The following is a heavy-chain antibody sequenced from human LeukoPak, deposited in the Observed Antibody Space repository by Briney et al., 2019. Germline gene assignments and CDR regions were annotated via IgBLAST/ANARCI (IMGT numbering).Heavy chain of an antibody. J-gene: IGHJ4*02. D-gene: IGHD2-15*01. CDR1: GFTFSSYG. V-gene: IGHV3-30*03. Sequence: PGGSLRLSCAASGFTFSSYGMHWVRQAPGKGLEWVAVISYDGSNKYYADSVKGRFTISRDNSKNTLYLQMNSLRAEDTAVYYCARDPGYCSGGSCQLYYFDYWGQGTLVTVSS. CDR3: ARDPGYCSGGSCQLYYFDY. CDR2: ISYDGSNK.